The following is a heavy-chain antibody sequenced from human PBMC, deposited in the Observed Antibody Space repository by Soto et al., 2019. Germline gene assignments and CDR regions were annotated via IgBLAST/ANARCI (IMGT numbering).Heavy chain of an antibody. D-gene: IGHD2-2*01. J-gene: IGHJ5*02. CDR2: ISAYTDDP. V-gene: IGHV1-18*01. CDR1: GYTFTNFG. CDR3: ARVIPGAEAWFAP. Sequence: QVQLLQSAAEVKKPGASVKVSCKASGYTFTNFGVTWVRQAPGKGLEWMGWISAYTDDPNYAQKFQGRVTMTIDTSTSTAYMDLTSLTSADTAVYYCARVIPGAEAWFAPWGQGTLVTVSS.